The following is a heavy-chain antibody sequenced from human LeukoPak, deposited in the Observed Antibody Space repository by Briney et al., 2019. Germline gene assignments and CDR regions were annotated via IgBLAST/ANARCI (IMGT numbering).Heavy chain of an antibody. V-gene: IGHV3-21*01. CDR3: ARDVDSQDYFHY. CDR2: ISSSSSYI. J-gene: IGHJ4*02. D-gene: IGHD3-9*01. Sequence: GGSLRLSCAASGFTFSSYSMNWVRQAPGKGLEWVSSISSSSSYIYYADSVKGRFTISRDNVKNTLFLQMNSLRAEDTAVYYCARDVDSQDYFHYWGQGTLVTVSS. CDR1: GFTFSSYS.